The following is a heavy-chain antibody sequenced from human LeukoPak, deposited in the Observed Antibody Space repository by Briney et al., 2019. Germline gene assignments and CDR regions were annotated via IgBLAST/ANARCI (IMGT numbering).Heavy chain of an antibody. CDR2: IYHSGST. J-gene: IGHJ4*02. CDR3: ARRRNTSTYDFDY. V-gene: IGHV4-30-2*01. Sequence: SETVSLTCTVSGGSVSSGSYSWSWIRHPPGKRLEWIGYIYHSGSTYYNPSLKSRVTISVDRSKNQFSMKLSSVTAADTAVYYCARRRNTSTYDFDYWGQGTLVTVSS. D-gene: IGHD2-2*01. CDR1: GGSVSSGSYS.